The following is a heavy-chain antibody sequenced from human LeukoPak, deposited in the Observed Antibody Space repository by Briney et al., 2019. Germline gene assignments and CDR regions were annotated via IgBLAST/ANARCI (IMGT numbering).Heavy chain of an antibody. CDR3: ARGDYSNYVDY. Sequence: SETLSLTCAVYGGSFSGYYWSWIRQPPGKGLEWIGYIYYSGGTYYNPSLKSRVTISVDTSKNQFSLKLSSVTAADTAVYFCARGDYSNYVDYWGQGTLVTVSS. CDR2: IYYSGGT. D-gene: IGHD4-11*01. CDR1: GGSFSGYY. V-gene: IGHV4-30-4*01. J-gene: IGHJ4*02.